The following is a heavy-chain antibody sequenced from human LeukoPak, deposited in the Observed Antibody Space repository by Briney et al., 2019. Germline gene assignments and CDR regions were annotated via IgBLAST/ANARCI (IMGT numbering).Heavy chain of an antibody. CDR1: GFTFSSYA. Sequence: GGSMRLSCAASGFTFSSYAMSWVRQAPGKGLEWVSAISGSGGSTYYADSVKGRFTISRDNSKNTLYLQMNNLRAEDTDVYYCAKAPSKVLFDYWGQGTLVTVSS. V-gene: IGHV3-23*01. CDR2: ISGSGGST. J-gene: IGHJ4*02. D-gene: IGHD4/OR15-4a*01. CDR3: AKAPSKVLFDY.